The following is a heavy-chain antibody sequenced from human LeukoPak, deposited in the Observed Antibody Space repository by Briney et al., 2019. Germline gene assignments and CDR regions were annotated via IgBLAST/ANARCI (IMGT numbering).Heavy chain of an antibody. CDR3: ASGRLVGAPDY. J-gene: IGHJ4*02. Sequence: GGSVRLSCAASGFTFSSYWMHWVRQPPGKGLVWVSSITSDGSGIGYADSVKGRFSTSRDNAKNTLYLQMNSLRAEDTAVYYCASGRLVGAPDYWGQGTLVTVSS. D-gene: IGHD1-26*01. CDR2: ITSDGSGI. CDR1: GFTFSSYW. V-gene: IGHV3-74*01.